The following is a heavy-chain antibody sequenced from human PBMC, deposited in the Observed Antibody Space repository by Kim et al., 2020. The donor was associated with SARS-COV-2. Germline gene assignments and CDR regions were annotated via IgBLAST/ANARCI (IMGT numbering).Heavy chain of an antibody. CDR1: GFTFSSYA. Sequence: GGSLRLSCAASGFTFSSYAMHWVRQAPGKGLEWVAVISYDGSNKYYADSVKGRFTISRDNSKNTLYLQMNSLRAEDTAVYYCARDPDSSSWSEVDYWGQG. V-gene: IGHV3-30*04. CDR3: ARDPDSSSWSEVDY. CDR2: ISYDGSNK. J-gene: IGHJ4*02. D-gene: IGHD6-13*01.